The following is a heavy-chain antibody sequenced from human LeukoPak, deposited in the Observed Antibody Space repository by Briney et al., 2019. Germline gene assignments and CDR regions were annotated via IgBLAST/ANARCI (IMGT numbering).Heavy chain of an antibody. CDR3: ARDLLSSGWYVGAFDI. CDR1: GGSFSGYY. D-gene: IGHD6-19*01. V-gene: IGHV4-34*01. CDR2: INHSGST. J-gene: IGHJ3*02. Sequence: SETLSLTCAVYGGSFSGYYWSWIRQPPGKGLEWIGEINHSGSTNYNPSLKSRVTISVDTSKNQFSLQLNSVTPEDTAVYYCARDLLSSGWYVGAFDIWGQGTMVTVSS.